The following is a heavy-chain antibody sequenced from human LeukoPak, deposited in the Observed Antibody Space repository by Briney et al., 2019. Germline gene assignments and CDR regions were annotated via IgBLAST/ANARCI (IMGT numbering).Heavy chain of an antibody. CDR3: ASLYVWSGYYVVSSYNWFDP. Sequence: PSETLSLTCTVSGGSISSSSYYWGWIRQPPGKGLEWIGSIYYSGSTYYNPSLKSRVTISVDTSKNQFSLKLSSVTAADTAVYYCASLYVWSGYYVVSSYNWFDPWGQGTLVTVSS. D-gene: IGHD3-3*01. J-gene: IGHJ5*02. V-gene: IGHV4-39*07. CDR1: GGSISSSSYY. CDR2: IYYSGST.